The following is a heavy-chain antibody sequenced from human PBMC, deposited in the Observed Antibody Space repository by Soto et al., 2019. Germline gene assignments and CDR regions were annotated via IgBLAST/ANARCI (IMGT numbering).Heavy chain of an antibody. Sequence: SETLSLTCAVYGGSFSGYYWSWIRQPPGKGLEWIGEINHSGSTNYNPSLKSRVTISVDTSKNQFSLKLSSVTAADTAVYYCAKRRERYYDFWSARAPSWFDPWGQGTLATVSS. D-gene: IGHD3-3*01. CDR3: AKRRERYYDFWSARAPSWFDP. CDR1: GGSFSGYY. J-gene: IGHJ5*02. V-gene: IGHV4-34*01. CDR2: INHSGST.